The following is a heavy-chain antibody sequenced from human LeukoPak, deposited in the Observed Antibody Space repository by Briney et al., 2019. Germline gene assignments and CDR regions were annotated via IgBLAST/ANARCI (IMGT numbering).Heavy chain of an antibody. V-gene: IGHV1-18*03. Sequence: GASVKVSCKASGYTFTSYGITWVRHAPGQGLEWMGWISAYNGNTHYAQTLQGRVSMTTDISTSTAYMELRSLRSDDMAVYYCAREAPYSGSYLGESSYYYGMDVWGQGTTVTVSS. CDR2: ISAYNGNT. D-gene: IGHD1-26*01. CDR1: GYTFTSYG. J-gene: IGHJ6*02. CDR3: AREAPYSGSYLGESSYYYGMDV.